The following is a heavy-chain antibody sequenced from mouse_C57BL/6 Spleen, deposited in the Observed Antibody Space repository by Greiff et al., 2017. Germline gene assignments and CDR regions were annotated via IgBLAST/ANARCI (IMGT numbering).Heavy chain of an antibody. J-gene: IGHJ2*01. CDR2: IYPGNGDT. V-gene: IGHV1-12*01. D-gene: IGHD4-1*01. CDR3: ARSPYAGTPIDY. Sequence: QVQLKESGAELVRPGASVKMSCKASGYTFTSYNMHWVKQTPRQGLEWIGAIYPGNGDTSYNQKFKGKATLTVDKSSSTAYMQLSSLTSEDSAVYFCARSPYAGTPIDYWGQGTTLTVSS. CDR1: GYTFTSYN.